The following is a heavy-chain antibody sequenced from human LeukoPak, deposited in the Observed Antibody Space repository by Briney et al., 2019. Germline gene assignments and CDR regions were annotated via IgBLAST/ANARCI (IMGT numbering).Heavy chain of an antibody. CDR2: ISAYNGNT. D-gene: IGHD3-16*01. CDR1: GYTFSMYG. J-gene: IGHJ4*02. V-gene: IGHV1-18*04. Sequence: WASVKVSCKASGYTFSMYGVSWVRQAPGQGLEWMGWISAYNGNTNYVQRLQGRVTMATDTSTSTDYMELRSLRSDDTAVYYCARDRGALPLTTFFDYWGQGTLVTVSS. CDR3: ARDRGALPLTTFFDY.